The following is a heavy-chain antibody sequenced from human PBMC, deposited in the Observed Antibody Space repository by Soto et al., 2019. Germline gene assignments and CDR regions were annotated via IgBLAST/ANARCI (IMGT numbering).Heavy chain of an antibody. V-gene: IGHV3-23*01. D-gene: IGHD1-1*01. J-gene: IGHJ4*02. CDR3: AKDKPGTTSFDY. Sequence: GGSLRLSCAASGFIINRDALSWVRQAPGKGLEWVAAINDRGDTTHYADSVKGRFTTSRDTSKNTLYLQMNTLRAEDTAVYYCAKDKPGTTSFDYWGRGTLVTVSS. CDR1: GFIINRDA. CDR2: INDRGDTT.